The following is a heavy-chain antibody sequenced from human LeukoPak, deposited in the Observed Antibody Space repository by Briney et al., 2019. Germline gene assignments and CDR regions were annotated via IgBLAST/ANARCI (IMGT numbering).Heavy chain of an antibody. D-gene: IGHD2-2*01. J-gene: IGHJ6*03. CDR3: AKAGYCSSTSCYYYYYMDV. V-gene: IGHV3-23*01. CDR1: GFTFSSYA. CDR2: ISGSGGST. Sequence: GGSLRLSXAASGFTFSSYAMSWVRQAPGKGLEWVSAISGSGGSTYYADSVKGRFTISRDNSKNTLYLQMNSLRAEDTAVYYCAKAGYCSSTSCYYYYYMDVWGKGTTVTVSS.